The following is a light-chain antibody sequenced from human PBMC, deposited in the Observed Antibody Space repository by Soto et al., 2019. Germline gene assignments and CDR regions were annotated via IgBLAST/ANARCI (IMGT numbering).Light chain of an antibody. Sequence: SYELTQPPSVSVSPGQTASITCSGDKLGDKYACWYQQKPGQSPVLVIYQDSKRPSGIPERFSGSNSGNTATLTISGTQAMDEADYYCQACAIFGGGTKLTVL. CDR1: KLGDKY. CDR3: QACAI. J-gene: IGLJ2*01. CDR2: QDS. V-gene: IGLV3-1*01.